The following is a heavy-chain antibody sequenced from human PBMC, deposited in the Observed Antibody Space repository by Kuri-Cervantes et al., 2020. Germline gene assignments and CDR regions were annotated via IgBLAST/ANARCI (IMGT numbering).Heavy chain of an antibody. J-gene: IGHJ4*02. CDR2: ISSSSSYI. D-gene: IGHD5-18*01. V-gene: IGHV3-21*01. Sequence: GESLKISCAASGFTFSSYAMHWVRQAPGKGLEWVSSISSSSSYIYYADSVKGRFTISRGNAKNTLYLQMNSLRAEDTAVYYCARRTAMVNGFDYWGQGTLVTVSS. CDR1: GFTFSSYA. CDR3: ARRTAMVNGFDY.